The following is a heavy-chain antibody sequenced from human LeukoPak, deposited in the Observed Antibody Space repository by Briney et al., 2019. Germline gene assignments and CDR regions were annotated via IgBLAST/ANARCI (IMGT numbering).Heavy chain of an antibody. CDR3: AKTGYSSGWYETRGNWFDP. CDR1: GYTFTSYG. Sequence: GASVKVSCKASGYTFTSYGISWVRQAPGQGLVWMGWISAYNGNTNYAQKLQGRVTMTTDTSTSTAYIELRSLRSDDTAVYYCAKTGYSSGWYETRGNWFDPWGQGTLVTVSS. J-gene: IGHJ5*02. V-gene: IGHV1-18*01. D-gene: IGHD6-19*01. CDR2: ISAYNGNT.